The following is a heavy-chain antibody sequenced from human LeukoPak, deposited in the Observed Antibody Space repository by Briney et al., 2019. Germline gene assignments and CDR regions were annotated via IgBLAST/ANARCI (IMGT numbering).Heavy chain of an antibody. CDR2: MNPNSGST. Sequence: ASVKVSCKASGYTFSNYDINWARQATGQGLEWMGWMNPNSGSTGYAQKFQGRVIMTRNTSINTAYMEFSNLGSDDTAVYYCARARDCSGGACYVWFDPWGQGTLVTVSS. CDR1: GYTFSNYD. V-gene: IGHV1-8*01. J-gene: IGHJ5*02. D-gene: IGHD2-15*01. CDR3: ARARDCSGGACYVWFDP.